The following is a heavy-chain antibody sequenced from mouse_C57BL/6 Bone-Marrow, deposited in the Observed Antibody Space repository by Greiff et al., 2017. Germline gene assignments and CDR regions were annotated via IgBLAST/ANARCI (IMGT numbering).Heavy chain of an antibody. CDR2: IDPANGNT. CDR1: GFTIKNTY. Sequence: VQLQQSVAELVRPGASVKLSCTASGFTIKNTYMHWVKQRPEQGLEWIGRIDPANGNTKYAPKFPGKATITADTSSNTAYLQLSSLTSEDTAIYYCAPMLWYFEVWGTGTTVTVSS. V-gene: IGHV14-3*01. J-gene: IGHJ1*03. CDR3: APMLWYFEV. D-gene: IGHD6-5*01.